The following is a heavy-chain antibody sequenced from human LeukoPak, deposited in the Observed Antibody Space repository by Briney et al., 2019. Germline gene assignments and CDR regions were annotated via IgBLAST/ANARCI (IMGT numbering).Heavy chain of an antibody. D-gene: IGHD2-15*01. CDR1: GGSISSYY. CDR2: IYTSGST. Sequence: SETLSLTCTVSGGSISSYYWSWIRQPAGKGLEWIGRIYTSGSTNYNPSLKSRVTMSVDTSKNQFSLKLSSVIAADTAVYYCARDRYCSGGSCSTYNWFDPWGQGTLVTVSS. CDR3: ARDRYCSGGSCSTYNWFDP. V-gene: IGHV4-4*07. J-gene: IGHJ5*02.